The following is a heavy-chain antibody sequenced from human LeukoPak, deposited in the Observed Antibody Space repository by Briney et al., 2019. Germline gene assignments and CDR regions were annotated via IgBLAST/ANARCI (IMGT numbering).Heavy chain of an antibody. CDR3: ARDPLYYYDSAY. D-gene: IGHD3-22*01. CDR2: ISSSGNTI. Sequence: GGSLRLSCAASGFTFSSYEMNWVRQAPGKGLDWVSYISSSGNTIYYADSVKGRFTISRDNAKNSLYLQMNSLRAEDTAVYYCARDPLYYYDSAYWGQGTLVTVSS. CDR1: GFTFSSYE. J-gene: IGHJ4*02. V-gene: IGHV3-48*03.